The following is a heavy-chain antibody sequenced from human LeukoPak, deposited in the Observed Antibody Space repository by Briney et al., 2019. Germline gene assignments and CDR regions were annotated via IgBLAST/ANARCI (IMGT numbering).Heavy chain of an antibody. CDR1: GGSISSGGYY. V-gene: IGHV4-31*03. J-gene: IGHJ6*02. CDR2: TYYSGST. CDR3: ARHQSLDSGSYPWYNGLDV. D-gene: IGHD3-10*01. Sequence: PSQTLSLTCTVSGGSISSGGYYWSWIRQHPGKGLEWIGYTYYSGSTYYNPSLKSRVTISVDTSKNQFSLKLTSVTAADTAVYYCARHQSLDSGSYPWYNGLDVWGQGTTVTVSS.